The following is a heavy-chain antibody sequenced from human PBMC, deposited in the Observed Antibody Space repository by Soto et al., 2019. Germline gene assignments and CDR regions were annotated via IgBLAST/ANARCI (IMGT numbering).Heavy chain of an antibody. CDR2: IASHDGST. CDR1: GYTFTSYV. D-gene: IGHD3-22*01. Sequence: SVKVSCKASGYTFTSYVLNWVRRAPGQGLEWMGRIASHDGSTVSAQSFQGRLTLTRDTFTNTAYLELGALTSDDTGLYFCWRNDGDDSTNFWGQGTLVTVSS. V-gene: IGHV1-18*04. J-gene: IGHJ4*02. CDR3: WRNDGDDSTNF.